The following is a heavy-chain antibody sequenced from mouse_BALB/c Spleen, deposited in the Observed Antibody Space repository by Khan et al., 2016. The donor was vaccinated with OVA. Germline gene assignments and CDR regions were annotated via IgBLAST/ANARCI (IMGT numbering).Heavy chain of an antibody. V-gene: IGHV9-3-1*01. Sequence: QVRLQQSGPELKKPGETVKISCKASGYTFTNYGKNWVKQAPGKGLKWMGWINTYTGEPTYADDFKGRFAFSLETSASTAYLQINNLKNEDTATYFCARPPYFSYVMGYGGQGTSVTVSS. CDR1: GYTFTNYG. CDR2: INTYTGEP. D-gene: IGHD2-10*01. CDR3: ARPPYFSYVMGY. J-gene: IGHJ4*01.